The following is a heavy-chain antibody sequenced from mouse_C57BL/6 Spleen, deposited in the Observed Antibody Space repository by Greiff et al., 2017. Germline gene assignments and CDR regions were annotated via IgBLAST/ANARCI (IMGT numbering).Heavy chain of an antibody. CDR2: INPNNGGT. CDR3: ARDLGYYGSSSFAY. V-gene: IGHV1-26*01. Sequence: EVQLQQSGPELVKPGASVKISCKASGYTFTDYYMNWVKQSHGKSLEWIGDINPNNGGTSYNQKFKGKATLTVDKSSSTAYMELRSRTSEDSAVYYCARDLGYYGSSSFAYWGQGTLVTVSA. CDR1: GYTFTDYY. J-gene: IGHJ3*01. D-gene: IGHD1-1*01.